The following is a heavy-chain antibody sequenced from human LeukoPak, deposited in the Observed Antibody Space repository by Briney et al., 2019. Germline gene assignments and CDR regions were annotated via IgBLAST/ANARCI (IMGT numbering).Heavy chain of an antibody. CDR1: GGSFSGYY. CDR3: ARVKPWYSGYDPRIRYYMDV. D-gene: IGHD5-12*01. CDR2: INHSGST. V-gene: IGHV4-34*01. J-gene: IGHJ6*03. Sequence: PSETLSLTCAVYGGSFSGYYWSWIRQPPGKGLEWIGEINHSGSTNYNPSLKSRVTISVDTSKNQFSLKLSSVTAADTAVYYCARVKPWYSGYDPRIRYYMDVWGKGTTVTVSS.